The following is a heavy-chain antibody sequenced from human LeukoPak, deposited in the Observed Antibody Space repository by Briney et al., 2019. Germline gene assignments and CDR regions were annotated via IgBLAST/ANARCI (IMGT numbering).Heavy chain of an antibody. CDR3: ARGHHGDS. J-gene: IGHJ4*02. V-gene: IGHV3-23*01. D-gene: IGHD1-14*01. CDR2: VSEGGDSI. Sequence: PGGSLRLSCAASGFTFSHYAMTWVRQGPGQGLEWVSTVSEGGDSIYYADSVKGRFIISRDNSKNTMYLQMNSLRAEDTATYYCARGHHGDSWGQGTLVTVSS. CDR1: GFTFSHYA.